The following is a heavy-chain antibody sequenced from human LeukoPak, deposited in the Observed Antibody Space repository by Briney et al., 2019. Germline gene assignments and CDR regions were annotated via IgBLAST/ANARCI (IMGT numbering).Heavy chain of an antibody. D-gene: IGHD4-23*01. CDR1: RFNFNDYY. V-gene: IGHV3-11*04. CDR3: ASDSSSVGY. Sequence: PGGSLRLSCAASRFNFNDYYMSWIRQAPGKGLEWLSYISSSANDNYYADSVKGRFTISRDNAKNSLYLQMNSLRVEDTAVYYCASDSSSVGYWRQGTLVTVS. CDR2: ISSSANDN. J-gene: IGHJ4*02.